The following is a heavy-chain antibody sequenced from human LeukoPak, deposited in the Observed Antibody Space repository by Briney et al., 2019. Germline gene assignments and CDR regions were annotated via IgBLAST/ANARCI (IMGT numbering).Heavy chain of an antibody. Sequence: ASVKVSRKASGYTFTGYYIHWVRQAPAQGLEGMGVINPNSCGTNYAQKFEGRVTMTRDTSIRTAYMELSRMRADDTAMYYCARYYIEGRCFDYWGQGTLVTVSS. CDR2: INPNSCGT. V-gene: IGHV1-2*02. CDR3: ARYYIEGRCFDY. J-gene: IGHJ4*02. D-gene: IGHD3-10*01. CDR1: GYTFTGYY.